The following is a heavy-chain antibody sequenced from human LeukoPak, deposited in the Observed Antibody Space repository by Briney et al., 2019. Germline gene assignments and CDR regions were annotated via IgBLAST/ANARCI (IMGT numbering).Heavy chain of an antibody. Sequence: PGGSLRLSCAASGFTFSSYSMNWVRQAPGKGLEWVSSISSSSSYIYYADSVKGRFTISRYNTKNSLSMQMNSLRAEDTAVYYCARIYYDSTGYYLEYFQHWGQGTLITVSS. D-gene: IGHD3-22*01. CDR3: ARIYYDSTGYYLEYFQH. J-gene: IGHJ1*01. CDR1: GFTFSSYS. CDR2: ISSSSSYI. V-gene: IGHV3-21*01.